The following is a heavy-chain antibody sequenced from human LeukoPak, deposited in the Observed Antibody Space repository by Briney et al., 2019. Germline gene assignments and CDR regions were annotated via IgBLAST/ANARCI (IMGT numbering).Heavy chain of an antibody. D-gene: IGHD2-15*01. V-gene: IGHV1-8*01. CDR2: MNPNSGNT. CDR3: ARGCGKGYCSGGSCYLLCY. CDR1: GYTFTSYD. Sequence: GASVKVSCKASGYTFTSYDINWVRQATGQGLEWMGWMNPNSGNTGYAQKFQGRVTMTRNTSISTAYMELSSLRSEDTAVYYCARGCGKGYCSGGSCYLLCYWGQGTLVTVSS. J-gene: IGHJ4*02.